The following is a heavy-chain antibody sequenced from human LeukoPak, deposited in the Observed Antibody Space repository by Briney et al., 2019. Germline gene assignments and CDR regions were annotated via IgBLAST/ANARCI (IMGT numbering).Heavy chain of an antibody. CDR2: ISSSGSTI. CDR3: ARVQGTSLRSSGWYLGSVYYFDY. V-gene: IGHV3-48*03. D-gene: IGHD6-19*01. J-gene: IGHJ4*02. CDR1: GFTFSSYE. Sequence: GGSLRLSCAASGFTFSSYEMNWVRQAPGKGLEWVSYISSSGSTIYYADSVKGRFTISRDNAKNSLYLQMNSLRAEDTAVYYCARVQGTSLRSSGWYLGSVYYFDYWGQGTLVTVSS.